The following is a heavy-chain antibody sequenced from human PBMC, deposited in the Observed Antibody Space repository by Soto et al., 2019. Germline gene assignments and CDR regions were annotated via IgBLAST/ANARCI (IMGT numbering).Heavy chain of an antibody. V-gene: IGHV1-69*13. Sequence: GASVKVSCKASGGTFSSYAISRVRQAPGQGLEWMGGIIPIFGTANYAQKFQGRVTITADESTSTAYMELSSLRSEDTAVYYCASGHFTIFGVVIKVGAFDIWGQGTMVTASS. CDR3: ASGHFTIFGVVIKVGAFDI. CDR1: GGTFSSYA. D-gene: IGHD3-3*01. J-gene: IGHJ3*02. CDR2: IIPIFGTA.